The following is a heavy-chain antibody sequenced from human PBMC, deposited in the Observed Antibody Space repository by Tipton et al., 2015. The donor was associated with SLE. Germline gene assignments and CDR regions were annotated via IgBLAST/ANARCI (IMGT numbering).Heavy chain of an antibody. CDR2: MYYSGSI. Sequence: LRLSCSVSGASISSNYWSWIRQSPGKGLEWIGYMYYSGSITYNPSLKSRVTISVDTSKNQFSLKLSSVTAADTAVYYCARVGSYFDYWGQGTLVTVSS. V-gene: IGHV4-59*01. CDR3: ARVGSYFDY. CDR1: GASISSNY. J-gene: IGHJ4*02.